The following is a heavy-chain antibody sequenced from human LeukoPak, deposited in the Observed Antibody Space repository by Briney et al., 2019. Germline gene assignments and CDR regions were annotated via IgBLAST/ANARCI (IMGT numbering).Heavy chain of an antibody. D-gene: IGHD6-19*01. Sequence: GGSLRLSCAASEFTFNNYGMHWVRQAPGKGLEWVALISKDGSNEYYADSVKGRFTISRDNSKNTLDLQMSSLRADDTAVYYCAKHSSGITVAGTIQYWGQGTLVTVSS. V-gene: IGHV3-30*18. CDR1: EFTFNNYG. J-gene: IGHJ4*02. CDR3: AKHSSGITVAGTIQY. CDR2: ISKDGSNE.